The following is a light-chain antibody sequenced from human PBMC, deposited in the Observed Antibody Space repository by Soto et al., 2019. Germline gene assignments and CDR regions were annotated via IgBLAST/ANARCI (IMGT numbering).Light chain of an antibody. V-gene: IGKV3-20*01. J-gene: IGKJ1*01. CDR3: QQYNNWPPAT. CDR1: QSISSRY. Sequence: EIVLTQSPGTLSLSPGERATLSCRASQSISSRYLAWYQQKPGQAPRLLIYGASSRATGIPDRFSGSRSGKKFTLTISSLQSEDFSVYYCQQYNNWPPATFGQGTRVEIK. CDR2: GAS.